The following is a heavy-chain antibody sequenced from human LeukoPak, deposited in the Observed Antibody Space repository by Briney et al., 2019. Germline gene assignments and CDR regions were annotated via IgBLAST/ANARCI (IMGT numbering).Heavy chain of an antibody. CDR1: GFTFDDYG. Sequence: PGQSLRLSCAASGFTFDDYGMSWVRQAPGKGLEWVSGINWNGGTTGCADSVKGRFAISRDNAKNSLYLQMNSLRAEDTALYYCAREGSGSPHYGMDVWGQGTTVTVSS. CDR2: INWNGGTT. D-gene: IGHD3-10*01. V-gene: IGHV3-20*04. CDR3: AREGSGSPHYGMDV. J-gene: IGHJ6*02.